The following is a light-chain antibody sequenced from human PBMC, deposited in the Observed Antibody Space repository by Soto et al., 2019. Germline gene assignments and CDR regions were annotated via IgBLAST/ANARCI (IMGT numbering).Light chain of an antibody. Sequence: QSVLTQPASVSGSPGQSITISCTGTSSDVGSYNLVSWYQQHPGKAPKLMIYEGSKRPSGVSNRFSGSKSGNTASLTISGLQAEDEADYYCAAWDASLSACVFGNGTKLTVL. CDR3: AAWDASLSACV. V-gene: IGLV2-23*01. CDR1: SSDVGSYNL. J-gene: IGLJ1*01. CDR2: EGS.